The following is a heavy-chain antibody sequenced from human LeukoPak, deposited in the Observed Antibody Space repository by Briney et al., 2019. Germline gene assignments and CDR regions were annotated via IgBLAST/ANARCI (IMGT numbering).Heavy chain of an antibody. CDR1: GFTFSSYG. J-gene: IGHJ4*02. D-gene: IGHD3-10*01. CDR2: IWYDGSNK. CDR3: ARDRGLGNFDY. Sequence: GRSLRLSCAASGFTFSSYGMHWVRQPPGKGLEWVAVIWYDGSNKYYADSVKGRLTISRDNSKNTLYLQMNSLRAEDTAVYYRARDRGLGNFDYWGQGTLVTVSS. V-gene: IGHV3-33*01.